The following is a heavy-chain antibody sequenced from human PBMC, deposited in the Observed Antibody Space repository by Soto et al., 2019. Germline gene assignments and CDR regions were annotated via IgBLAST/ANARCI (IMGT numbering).Heavy chain of an antibody. CDR2: IYRSGTT. CDR3: ARTHSGSYYSVFNY. J-gene: IGHJ4*02. D-gene: IGHD1-26*01. V-gene: IGHV4-38-2*01. Sequence: SETLSLTCVVSNFSISSGYYGGWIRQSPGKGLEWIASIYRSGTTSYNPSLKSRVTISVDPSKNQFSLMLTAVTAADTAVYYCARTHSGSYYSVFNYWGRGSLVTVSS. CDR1: NFSISSGYY.